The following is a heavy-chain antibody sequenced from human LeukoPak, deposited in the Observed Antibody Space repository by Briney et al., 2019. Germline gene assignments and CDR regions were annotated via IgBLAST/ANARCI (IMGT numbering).Heavy chain of an antibody. CDR3: AKGGPAAEGGFDN. V-gene: IGHV3-13*04. D-gene: IGHD6-13*01. CDR2: IGTAGDT. Sequence: PGGSLRLSCAASGFTLSSYDMHWVRQPTGKGLEWVSTIGTAGDTYSSGSVKGRFTISRDKAKNYLYLRTNSLTAGDTAVYYCAKGGPAAEGGFDNWGQGTLVTVSS. CDR1: GFTLSSYD. J-gene: IGHJ4*02.